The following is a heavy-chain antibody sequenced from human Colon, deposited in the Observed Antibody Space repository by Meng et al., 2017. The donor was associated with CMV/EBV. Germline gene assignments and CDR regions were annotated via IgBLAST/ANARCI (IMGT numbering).Heavy chain of an antibody. CDR1: GFSFDDYA. D-gene: IGHD1-7*01. CDR2: LTWNSGVI. J-gene: IGHJ6*02. Sequence: GGSLRLSCAVSGFSFDDYAMHWVRQAPGKGLEWVSGLTWNSGVIGYADSVKGRFSISRDNANNSLYLQMNSLRAEDTAIYYCARDVELPYYGMDAWGQGTTVTVSS. V-gene: IGHV3-9*01. CDR3: ARDVELPYYGMDA.